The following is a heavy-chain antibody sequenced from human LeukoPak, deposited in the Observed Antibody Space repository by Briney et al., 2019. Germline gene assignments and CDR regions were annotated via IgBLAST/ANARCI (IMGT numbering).Heavy chain of an antibody. CDR3: ARQRIAVAGTHFDY. CDR2: IYYSGST. CDR1: GGSISSSSYY. Sequence: PSETLSLTCTVSGGSISSSSYYWGWIRQPPGKGLEWIGSIYYSGSTYYNPSLKSRVTISVDTSKNQFSLKLSSVTAADTVVHYCARQRIAVAGTHFDYWGQGTLVTVSS. V-gene: IGHV4-39*01. J-gene: IGHJ4*02. D-gene: IGHD6-19*01.